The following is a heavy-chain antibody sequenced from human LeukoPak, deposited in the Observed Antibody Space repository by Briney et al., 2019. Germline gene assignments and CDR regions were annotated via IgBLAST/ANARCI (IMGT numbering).Heavy chain of an antibody. CDR3: VRGPYGASISKWFDP. CDR2: IYYSGDT. J-gene: IGHJ5*02. D-gene: IGHD4/OR15-4a*01. Sequence: SETLSLTCTVSRGSISGYSWSWIRQSPGGGLEGIGYIYYSGDTAYNPSLRSRVTLSVDTSKNQFSLQLRSVTTADTAVYYCVRGPYGASISKWFDPWGQGTQVTVSS. V-gene: IGHV4-59*01. CDR1: RGSISGYS.